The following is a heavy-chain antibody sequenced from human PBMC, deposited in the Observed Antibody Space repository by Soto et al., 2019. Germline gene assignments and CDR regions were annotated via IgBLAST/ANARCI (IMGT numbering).Heavy chain of an antibody. Sequence: SVKVSCKASGGTFSSYTISWVRQAPGQGLEWMGRIIPILGIANYAQKFQGRVTITADKSTSTAYMELSSLRSEDTAVYYCARIPSITGPRGAFDIWGQGTMVTVSS. J-gene: IGHJ3*02. D-gene: IGHD1-20*01. CDR3: ARIPSITGPRGAFDI. V-gene: IGHV1-69*02. CDR1: GGTFSSYT. CDR2: IIPILGIA.